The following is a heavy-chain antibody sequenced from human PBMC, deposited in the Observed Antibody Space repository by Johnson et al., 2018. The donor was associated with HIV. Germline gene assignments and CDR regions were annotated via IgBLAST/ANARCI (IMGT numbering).Heavy chain of an antibody. D-gene: IGHD6-6*01. CDR3: ARDQGVWAARPEDAFDI. CDR2: ISYDGTNK. CDR1: GFTFSSYA. Sequence: QVQLVESGGGVVQPGRSLRLSCAASGFTFSSYAMHWVRQAPGKGLEWVAVISYDGTNKYYRASVKGRFTISRDNSKNTLYLQITSLRVEETAVYYCARDQGVWAARPEDAFDIWGQGTMVTVSS. V-gene: IGHV3-30*04. J-gene: IGHJ3*02.